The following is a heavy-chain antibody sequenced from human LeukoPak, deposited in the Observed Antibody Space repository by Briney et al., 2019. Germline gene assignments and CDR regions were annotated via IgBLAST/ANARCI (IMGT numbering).Heavy chain of an antibody. CDR3: ARLPFGESTPFDY. V-gene: IGHV3-30-3*01. Sequence: PGGSLRLSCAASGFTFSSYAMHWVRQAPGKGLEWVAVISYDGSNKYYADSVKGRFTISRDNSKNTLYLQMNSLRAEDTAVYYRARLPFGESTPFDYWGQGTLVTVSS. D-gene: IGHD3-10*01. J-gene: IGHJ4*02. CDR2: ISYDGSNK. CDR1: GFTFSSYA.